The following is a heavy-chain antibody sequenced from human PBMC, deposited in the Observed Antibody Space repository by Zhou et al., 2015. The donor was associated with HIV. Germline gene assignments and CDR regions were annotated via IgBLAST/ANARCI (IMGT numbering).Heavy chain of an antibody. CDR3: ARLAVAGSGVTTRHGLLGAFDI. CDR1: GGTFSSYA. D-gene: IGHD6-19*01. CDR2: IIPIFGTA. V-gene: IGHV1-69*12. J-gene: IGHJ3*02. Sequence: QVQLVQSGAEVKKPGSSVKVSCKASGGTFSSYAISWVRQAPGQGLEWMGGIIPIFGTANYAQKFQGRVTITADESTSTAYMELSSLRSEDTAVYYCARLAVAGSGVTTRHGLLGAFDIWGQGTMVTVSS.